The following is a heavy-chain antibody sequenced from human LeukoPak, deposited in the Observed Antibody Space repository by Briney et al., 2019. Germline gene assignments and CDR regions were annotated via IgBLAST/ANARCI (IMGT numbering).Heavy chain of an antibody. D-gene: IGHD2-15*01. V-gene: IGHV1-18*01. CDR2: ISAYNGST. Sequence: ASVKVSCKASGYTFTSYGISWVRQAPGQGLEWMGWISAYNGSTNYAQKLQGRATMTTDTSTSTAYMELRSLRSDDTAVYYCARLGYCSGGSCYALPDYYYYMDVWGKGTTVTVSS. CDR3: ARLGYCSGGSCYALPDYYYYMDV. CDR1: GYTFTSYG. J-gene: IGHJ6*03.